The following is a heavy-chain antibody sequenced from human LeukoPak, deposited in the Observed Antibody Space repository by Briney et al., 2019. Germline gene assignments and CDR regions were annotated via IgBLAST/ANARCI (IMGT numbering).Heavy chain of an antibody. CDR3: AKAQRGWWGSNWYENYYGMDV. D-gene: IGHD6-13*01. Sequence: PGRSLRLSCAASGFTFDDYAMHWVRQAPGKGLEWVSGISWNSGSMGYADSVKGRFTISRDNAKNSLYLQMNSLRAKDTALYYCAKAQRGWWGSNWYENYYGMDVWGQGTTVTVSS. CDR1: GFTFDDYA. CDR2: ISWNSGSM. V-gene: IGHV3-9*01. J-gene: IGHJ6*02.